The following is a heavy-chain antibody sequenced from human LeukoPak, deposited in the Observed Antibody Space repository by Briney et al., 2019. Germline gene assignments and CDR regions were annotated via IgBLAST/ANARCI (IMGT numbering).Heavy chain of an antibody. J-gene: IGHJ6*04. CDR2: ISYDGSNK. CDR3: AKEGDYGSGSYYLYYYYYYGMDV. CDR1: GFTFSSYG. D-gene: IGHD3-10*01. Sequence: GRSLRLSCAASGFTFSSYGMHWVRQAPGKGLEWVAVISYDGSNKYYADSVKGRFTISRDNSKNTLYLQMNSLRAEDTAVYCCAKEGDYGSGSYYLYYYYYYGMDVWGKGTTVTVSS. V-gene: IGHV3-30*18.